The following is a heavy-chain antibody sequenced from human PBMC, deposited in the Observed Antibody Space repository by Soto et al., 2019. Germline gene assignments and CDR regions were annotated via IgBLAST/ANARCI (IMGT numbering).Heavy chain of an antibody. V-gene: IGHV4-61*01. CDR1: GGSVSSGSYY. D-gene: IGHD4-4*01. CDR2: IYYSGIT. Sequence: PSETLSLTCTVSGGSVSSGSYYWCWIRQPPGKGLEWIVFIYYSGITNYNPSLFSRVTISADTSKNHFFLSLTSVTAADTGVYFCARTFGPQVTGYVDSDYRWTIDQWGQGTLVTVSS. CDR3: ARTFGPQVTGYVDSDYRWTIDQ. J-gene: IGHJ4*02.